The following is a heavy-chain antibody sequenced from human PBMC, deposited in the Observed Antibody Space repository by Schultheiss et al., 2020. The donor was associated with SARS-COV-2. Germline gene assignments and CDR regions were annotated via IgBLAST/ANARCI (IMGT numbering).Heavy chain of an antibody. V-gene: IGHV3-21*04. CDR2: ISSSSSYI. Sequence: GGSLRLSCAASGFTFSSYAMSWVRQAPGKGLEWVSSISSSSSYIYYADSVKGRFTISRDNAKNSLYLQMNSLRAEDTAVYYCARVVAAAGPYYYYMDVWGKGTTVTVSS. D-gene: IGHD6-13*01. CDR1: GFTFSSYA. J-gene: IGHJ6*03. CDR3: ARVVAAAGPYYYYMDV.